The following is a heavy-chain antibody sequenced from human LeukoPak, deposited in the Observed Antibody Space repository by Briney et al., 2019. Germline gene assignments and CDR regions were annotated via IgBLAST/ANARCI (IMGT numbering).Heavy chain of an antibody. CDR3: ASGYNYASRFDF. CDR2: ISYRGST. D-gene: IGHD5-18*01. Sequence: SETLSLTCTVSGGSISSYYWNWFRQPPGKGLEWIGHISYRGSTNYNPSLRSRVSVSVDTSKNQFSLKLNSVTAADTAIYYCASGYNYASRFDFWGQGTPVTVSS. CDR1: GGSISSYY. J-gene: IGHJ4*02. V-gene: IGHV4-59*08.